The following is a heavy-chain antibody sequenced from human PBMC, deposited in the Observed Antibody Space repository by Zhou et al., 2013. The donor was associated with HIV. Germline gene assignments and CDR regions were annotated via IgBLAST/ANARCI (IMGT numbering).Heavy chain of an antibody. D-gene: IGHD7-27*01. J-gene: IGHJ6*03. CDR1: GGTFRGFA. Sequence: QVQLLQSGAHVKNLGSLVKVSCKASGGTFRGFAVSWVRQAPGEGLEWMGGIMSMYGTTKYSQKFQGRVTITTDESASTAYMELKSLRSEDTAVYYCARDHGLGLYYYFYMAVWGEGTSVTGLL. CDR2: IMSMYGTT. V-gene: IGHV1-69*05. CDR3: ARDHGLGLYYYFYMAV.